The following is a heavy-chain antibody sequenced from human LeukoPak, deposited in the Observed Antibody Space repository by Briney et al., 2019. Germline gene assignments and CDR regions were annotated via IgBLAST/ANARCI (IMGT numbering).Heavy chain of an antibody. CDR2: ISDGGSTT. CDR3: SRSAYYDGSGNYYDY. J-gene: IGHJ4*02. CDR1: GFIFNNYD. D-gene: IGHD3-22*01. V-gene: IGHV3-74*01. Sequence: GGSLRLSCATSGFIFNNYDPHWVRQAPGKGLVWVSRISDGGSTTTYADSVKGRFTISRDNAKNTLYLQMNGLRAEDTAVYYCSRSAYYDGSGNYYDYWGQGTLVTVSS.